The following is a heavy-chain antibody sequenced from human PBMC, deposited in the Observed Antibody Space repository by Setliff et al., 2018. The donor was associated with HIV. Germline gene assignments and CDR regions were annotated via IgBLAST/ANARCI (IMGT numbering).Heavy chain of an antibody. CDR1: GGSISSNNYY. J-gene: IGHJ4*02. CDR2: IFYSGSA. V-gene: IGHV4-39*02. D-gene: IGHD3-22*01. Sequence: PSETRSLTCTVYGGSISSNNYYWGWIRQPQGKGREGIGGIFYSGSANYNPSLTIPVTISVDTSKNQFSLKLRSVTAADTAVYWCAREDSSYHHFDSWGQGMLVTVSS. CDR3: AREDSSYHHFDS.